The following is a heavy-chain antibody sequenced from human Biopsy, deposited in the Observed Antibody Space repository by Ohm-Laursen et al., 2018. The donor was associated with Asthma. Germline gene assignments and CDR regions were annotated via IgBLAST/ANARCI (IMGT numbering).Heavy chain of an antibody. CDR1: GYGLTDLS. Sequence: ASVKVSCKISGYGLTDLSMHWVRQAPGQGLEWMGGHDHEEGGTVNARRFQGRVTMTEDTSTDTAYMELSSLSSDDAAVYYCASDFPKDYVRYNFQFWGQGTLVTVSS. CDR3: ASDFPKDYVRYNFQF. J-gene: IGHJ4*02. V-gene: IGHV1-24*01. CDR2: HDHEEGGT. D-gene: IGHD4-17*01.